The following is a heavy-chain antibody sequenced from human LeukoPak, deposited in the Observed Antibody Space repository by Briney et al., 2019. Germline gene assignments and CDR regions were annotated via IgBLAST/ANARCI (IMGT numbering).Heavy chain of an antibody. CDR1: GGSISRYY. CDR3: ARGDDFWSGYPL. CDR2: IYYSGST. Sequence: SETLSLTCTVSGGSISRYYWSWIRQPPGKGLEWIGYIYYSGSTNYNPSLKSRVTISVDTSKNQFSLKLSSVTAADTAVYYCARGDDFWSGYPLWGQGTLVTVSS. V-gene: IGHV4-59*01. J-gene: IGHJ4*02. D-gene: IGHD3-3*01.